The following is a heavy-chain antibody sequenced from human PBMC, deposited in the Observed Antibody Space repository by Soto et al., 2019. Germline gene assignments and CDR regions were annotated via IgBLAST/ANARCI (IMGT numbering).Heavy chain of an antibody. Sequence: PSETLSLTCAVYGGSFSGYYWSWIRQPPGKGLEWIGEINHSGSTNYNPSLKSRVTISVDTSKNQFSLKLSSVTAADTAVYYCARVFGFGFIAAASYINWFDPWGQGTLVTVSS. CDR3: ARVFGFGFIAAASYINWFDP. D-gene: IGHD6-13*01. CDR2: INHSGST. V-gene: IGHV4-34*01. CDR1: GGSFSGYY. J-gene: IGHJ5*02.